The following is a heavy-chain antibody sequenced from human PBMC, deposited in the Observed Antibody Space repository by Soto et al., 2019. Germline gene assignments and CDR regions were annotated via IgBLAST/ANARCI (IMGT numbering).Heavy chain of an antibody. Sequence: ASVKVSCKASGFTFTSSAVQWVRQARGQRLEWIGWIVVGSGNTNYAQKFQERVTITRDMSTSTAYMELSSLRSEDTAVYYCAAENYYDSSGYYSSVFDYWGQGTLVTSPQ. D-gene: IGHD3-22*01. CDR2: IVVGSGNT. CDR1: GFTFTSSA. V-gene: IGHV1-58*01. J-gene: IGHJ4*02. CDR3: AAENYYDSSGYYSSVFDY.